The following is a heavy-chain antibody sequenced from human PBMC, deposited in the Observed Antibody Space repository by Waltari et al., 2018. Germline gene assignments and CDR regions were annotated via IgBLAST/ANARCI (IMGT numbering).Heavy chain of an antibody. D-gene: IGHD6-19*01. CDR3: ATTAVGGTNGY. V-gene: IGHV1-2*06. CDR1: GYTFTGYY. J-gene: IGHJ4*02. Sequence: QVQLVQSGAEVKKPGASVKVSCKASGYTFTGYYMHWVRQAPGQGLEWMGRINPNSGGTNYAQKFQGRVTITADTSTDTAYMELSSLRSEDTAVYYCATTAVGGTNGYWGQGTLVTVSS. CDR2: INPNSGGT.